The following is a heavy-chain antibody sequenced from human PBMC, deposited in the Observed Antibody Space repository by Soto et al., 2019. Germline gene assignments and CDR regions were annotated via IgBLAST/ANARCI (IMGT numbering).Heavy chain of an antibody. D-gene: IGHD6-13*01. CDR2: INHSGST. CDR3: ARGRVVAAKIRGYYGMDV. Sequence: PSQTLSLTCAVYGGSFSGYYWSWIRRPPGKGLEWIGQINHSGSTNYNPSLKSRVTISVDTSTNQFSLKLSSVTAEDTAVYYCARGRVVAAKIRGYYGMDVWGQGTTVTVSS. CDR1: GGSFSGYY. V-gene: IGHV4-34*01. J-gene: IGHJ6*02.